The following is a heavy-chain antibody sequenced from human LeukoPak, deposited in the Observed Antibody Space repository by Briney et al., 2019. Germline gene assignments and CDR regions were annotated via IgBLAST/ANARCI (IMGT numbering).Heavy chain of an antibody. D-gene: IGHD6-13*01. J-gene: IGHJ5*02. CDR3: AKDSVGEAAAGTWEGWFDP. CDR1: GFTFSSYG. CDR2: ISWNSGSI. V-gene: IGHV3-9*01. Sequence: GGSLRLSCAASGFTFSSYGMHWVRQAPGKGLEWVSGISWNSGSIGYADSVKGRFTISRDNAKNSLYLQMNSLRAEDTALYYCAKDSVGEAAAGTWEGWFDPWGQGTLVTVSS.